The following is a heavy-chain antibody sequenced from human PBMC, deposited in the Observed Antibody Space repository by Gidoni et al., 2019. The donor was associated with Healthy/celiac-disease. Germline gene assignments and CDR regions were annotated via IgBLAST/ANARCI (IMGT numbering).Heavy chain of an antibody. V-gene: IGHV4-61*02. J-gene: IGHJ4*02. CDR3: ARDDSSGWDY. D-gene: IGHD6-19*01. CDR2: IYTIGST. Sequence: QVQLQESGPGLVTPSQTLSLTCTVSGGSISSGSYYWSWTRQPAGKGLEWIGRIYTIGSTNYNPSLKSRVTISVDTSKNQSSLKLSSVTAADTAVYYCARDDSSGWDYWGQGTLVTVSS. CDR1: GGSISSGSYY.